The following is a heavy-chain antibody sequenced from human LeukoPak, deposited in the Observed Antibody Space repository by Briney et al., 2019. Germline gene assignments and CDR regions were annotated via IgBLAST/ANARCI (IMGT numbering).Heavy chain of an antibody. CDR3: AKYFDSSAFFAY. CDR2: ISGSGGNT. D-gene: IGHD3-22*01. V-gene: IGHV3-23*01. CDR1: GFTFSSYA. J-gene: IGHJ4*02. Sequence: GGSLRLSCAASGFTFSSYAMSWVRQAPGKGLEWVSAISGSGGNTYYADSVKGRFTISRDNSKNTLYLQMNSLRTEDTAVYYCAKYFDSSAFFAYWGQGTLVTVSS.